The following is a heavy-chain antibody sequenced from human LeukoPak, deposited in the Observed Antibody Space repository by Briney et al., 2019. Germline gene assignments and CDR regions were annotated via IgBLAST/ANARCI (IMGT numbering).Heavy chain of an antibody. J-gene: IGHJ5*02. CDR1: GGSISSGGYY. CDR3: ARRYYENWFDP. Sequence: PSETLSLTCTVSGGSISSGGYYWSWIRQHPGKGLEWIGYIYYSGSTYYNSSLESRVTISVDTSKNQFSLKLSSVTAADTAIYYCARRYYENWFDPWGQGTLVTVSS. D-gene: IGHD1-26*01. V-gene: IGHV4-31*03. CDR2: IYYSGST.